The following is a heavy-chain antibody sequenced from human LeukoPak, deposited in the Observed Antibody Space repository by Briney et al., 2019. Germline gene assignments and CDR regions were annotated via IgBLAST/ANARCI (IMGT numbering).Heavy chain of an antibody. V-gene: IGHV4-59*01. Sequence: SETLSLTCTVSGGSIFSYYWSWIRQPPGKGLEWMGYIYYSGSTNYNPSLKSRVTISVDTSKNQFSLKLSSVTAADTAVYYCARGRTVTTFDYWGQGTLVTVSS. CDR1: GGSIFSYY. CDR2: IYYSGST. D-gene: IGHD4-17*01. J-gene: IGHJ4*02. CDR3: ARGRTVTTFDY.